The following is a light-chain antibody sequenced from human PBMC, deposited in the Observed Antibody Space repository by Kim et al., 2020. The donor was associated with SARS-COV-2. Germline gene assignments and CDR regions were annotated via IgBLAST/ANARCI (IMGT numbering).Light chain of an antibody. CDR1: HSIRSSY. J-gene: IGKJ3*01. CDR3: QEYGSLFT. V-gene: IGKV3-20*01. CDR2: GAS. Sequence: EIVLTQSPGTLSLSPGERATLSCRASHSIRSSYLAWYQQKPGQAPRLLIYGASSRATGIPDRFSGSGSGTDFTLTISRLEPEDFAVYYCQEYGSLFTFGPGTKVDIK.